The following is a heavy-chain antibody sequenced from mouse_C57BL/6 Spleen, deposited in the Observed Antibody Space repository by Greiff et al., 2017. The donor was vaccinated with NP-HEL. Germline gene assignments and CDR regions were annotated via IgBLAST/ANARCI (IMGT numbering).Heavy chain of an antibody. CDR2: IDPSDSYT. D-gene: IGHD2-5*01. CDR3: ARGYSNYGFAY. V-gene: IGHV1-69*01. Sequence: QVQLQQPGAELVMPGASVKLSCKASGYTFTSYWMHWVKQRPGQGLEWIGEIDPSDSYTNYNQKFKGKSTLTVDKSSSTAYMQLSSLTSEDSAVYYCARGYSNYGFAYWGQGTLVTVSA. CDR1: GYTFTSYW. J-gene: IGHJ3*01.